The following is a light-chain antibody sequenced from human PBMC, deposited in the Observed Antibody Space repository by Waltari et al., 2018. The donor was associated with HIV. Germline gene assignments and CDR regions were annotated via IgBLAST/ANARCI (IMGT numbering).Light chain of an antibody. CDR3: AAWDDSLSGSWV. CDR1: SSNIGSNY. V-gene: IGLV1-47*01. Sequence: QSVLTQPPSASGTPGQRVTISCSGSSSNIGSNYVYWYQQHPGTAPKPLIYRNNQRPSGVPDRFSGSKSGTSASLAISGLRSEDEADYYCAAWDDSLSGSWVFGGGTKLTVL. CDR2: RNN. J-gene: IGLJ3*02.